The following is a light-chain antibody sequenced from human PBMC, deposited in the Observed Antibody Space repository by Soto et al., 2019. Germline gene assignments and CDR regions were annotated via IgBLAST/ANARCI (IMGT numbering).Light chain of an antibody. V-gene: IGKV3-20*01. J-gene: IGKJ1*01. Sequence: EIIMTQSPATLSLSPGERVTLSFMASEGIGSNLAWYQQIPGQAPRLLIYGAFNRATGIPDRFSGGGSGTGFTLTITRLEPEDFAVYYCQYYGNSPLTFGQGTKVDIK. CDR3: QYYGNSPLT. CDR1: EGIGSN. CDR2: GAF.